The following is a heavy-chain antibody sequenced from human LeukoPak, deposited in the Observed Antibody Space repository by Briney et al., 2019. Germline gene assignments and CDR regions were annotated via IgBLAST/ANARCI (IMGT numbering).Heavy chain of an antibody. J-gene: IGHJ4*02. D-gene: IGHD1-26*01. CDR1: GGSFSGYY. V-gene: IGHV4-34*01. CDR3: ARDGDSGSAY. Sequence: SETLSLTCSVSGGSFSGYYWTWLRQPPGKGLEWIGEINLSGTTNYNPSLKSRVTISVDTSKNQFSLKLSSVTAADTTVYYCARDGDSGSAYWGQGTLVTVSS. CDR2: INLSGTT.